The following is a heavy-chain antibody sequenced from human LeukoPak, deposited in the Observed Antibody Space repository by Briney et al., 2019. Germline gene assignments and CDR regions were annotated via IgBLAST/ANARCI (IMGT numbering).Heavy chain of an antibody. CDR1: GNTFTSYG. J-gene: IGHJ3*02. CDR2: ISAYNGNT. CDR3: ARVVAAAGTGAFDI. V-gene: IGHV1-18*01. D-gene: IGHD6-13*01. Sequence: GASVKVSCKASGNTFTSYGISWVRQAPGQGLEWMGWISAYNGNTNYAQKLQGRVTMTTDTSTSTAYMELRSLRSDDTAVYYCARVVAAAGTGAFDIWGQGTMVTVSS.